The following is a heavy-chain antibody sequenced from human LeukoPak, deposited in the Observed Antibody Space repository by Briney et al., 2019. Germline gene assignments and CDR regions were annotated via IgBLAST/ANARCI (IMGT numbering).Heavy chain of an antibody. V-gene: IGHV1-18*01. CDR2: ISGYNGNT. CDR1: GYTFTSYG. D-gene: IGHD5-24*01. J-gene: IGHJ4*02. CDR3: ARVNLRPIIKFFDY. Sequence: ASVKVSCKASGYTFTSYGIRWVRQAPGQGLEWMGWISGYNGNTNYAQKLQGRVTLTTDTSTSTAYMELRSLRSDDTAVYYCARVNLRPIIKFFDYWGQGSLVTVSS.